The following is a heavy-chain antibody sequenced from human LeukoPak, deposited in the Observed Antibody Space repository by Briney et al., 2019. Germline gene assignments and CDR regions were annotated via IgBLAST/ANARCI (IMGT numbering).Heavy chain of an antibody. CDR3: VRGWDTAMARFDY. CDR1: GFTFSSYA. V-gene: IGHV3-64D*09. D-gene: IGHD5-18*01. Sequence: PGRSLRLSCSASGFTFSSYAMNWVRQAPGKGLQYVSVISNNGGSTYYADSVKGRFTISRDNSKNTLYLQMSSLRAEDTAVYYCVRGWDTAMARFDYWGQGTLVTVSS. CDR2: ISNNGGST. J-gene: IGHJ4*02.